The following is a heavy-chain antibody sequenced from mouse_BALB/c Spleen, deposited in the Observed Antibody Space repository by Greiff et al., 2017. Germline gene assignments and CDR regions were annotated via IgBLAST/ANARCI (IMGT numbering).Heavy chain of an antibody. V-gene: IGHV1-69*01. CDR3: AREGNYV. Sequence: QVQLQQSGAELVMPGASVKMSCKASGYTFTDYWMHWVKQRPGQGLEWIGAIDTSDSYTSYNQKFKGKATLTVDESSSTAYMQLSSLTSEDSAVYYCAREGNYVWGAGTTVTVSS. CDR2: IDTSDSYT. D-gene: IGHD2-1*01. J-gene: IGHJ1*01. CDR1: GYTFTDYW.